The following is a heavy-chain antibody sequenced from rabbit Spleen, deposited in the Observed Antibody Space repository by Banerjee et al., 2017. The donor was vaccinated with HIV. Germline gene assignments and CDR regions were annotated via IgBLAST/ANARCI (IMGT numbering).Heavy chain of an antibody. J-gene: IGHJ2*01. V-gene: IGHV1S45*01. CDR2: IDTNDGDT. D-gene: IGHD1-1*01. Sequence: LEESGGGLVKPGGTLTLTCTVSGFSFSSNWICWVRQAPGKGLEWIACIDTNDGDTDYANWPKGRFTISKTSSTTVTLQMTSLTVADTARYFCARNYVNAFDPWGQGTLVTVS. CDR3: ARNYVNAFDP. CDR1: GFSFSSNW.